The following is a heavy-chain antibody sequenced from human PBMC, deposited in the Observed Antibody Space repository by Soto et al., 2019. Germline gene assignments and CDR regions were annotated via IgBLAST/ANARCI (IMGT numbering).Heavy chain of an antibody. V-gene: IGHV1-2*04. CDR3: ARDGGSGIAAPPFDY. CDR2: INPNSGGT. J-gene: IGHJ4*02. D-gene: IGHD6-13*01. CDR1: GYTFTGYY. Sequence: GASVKVSCKASGYTFTGYYMHWVRQAPGQELEWMGWINPNSGGTNYAQKFQGWVTMTRDTSISTAYMELSRLRSDDTAVYYCARDGGSGIAAPPFDYWGQGTLVTVSS.